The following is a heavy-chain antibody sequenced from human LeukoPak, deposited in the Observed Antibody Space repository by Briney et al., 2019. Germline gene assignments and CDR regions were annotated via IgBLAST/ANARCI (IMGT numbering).Heavy chain of an antibody. CDR3: ARHVGDYFFSY. D-gene: IGHD4-17*01. V-gene: IGHV4-39*01. CDR2: IYYSGST. CDR1: GGSISSSSYY. Sequence: SETLSLTCTVSGGSISSSSYYWGWIRQPPGKGLEWFGSIYYSGSTYYNPSLKSRVTISVDTSKNQFSLKLSSVTAADTAVYYCARHVGDYFFSYWGQGTLVTVSS. J-gene: IGHJ4*02.